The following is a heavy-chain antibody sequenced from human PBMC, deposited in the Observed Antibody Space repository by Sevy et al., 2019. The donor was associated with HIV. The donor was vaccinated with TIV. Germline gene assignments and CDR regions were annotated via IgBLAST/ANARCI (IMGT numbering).Heavy chain of an antibody. D-gene: IGHD2-8*02. CDR2: IYGSAGVT. Sequence: GGSLRLSCAASGITFSGYAMNWVRQAPGKGLDWVSTIYGSAGVTYYADSVKGRFTISRDNSKNTLFLQMNNLRAEDTAVYYCAGGRFYSTGSFDAFDIWGRGTLVTVSS. V-gene: IGHV3-23*01. CDR3: AGGRFYSTGSFDAFDI. J-gene: IGHJ3*02. CDR1: GITFSGYA.